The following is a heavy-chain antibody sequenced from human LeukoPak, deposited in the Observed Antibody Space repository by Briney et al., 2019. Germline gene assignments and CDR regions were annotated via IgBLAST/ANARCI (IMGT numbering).Heavy chain of an antibody. CDR3: ARGYMITFGGVIVGRPYYFDY. V-gene: IGHV1-46*01. Sequence: GASVKVTCKASGYTFTSYYMHWVRQAPGQGLEWMGIINPSGGSTSYAQKFQGRVTMTRDMSTSTVYTELSSLRSEDTAVYYCARGYMITFGGVIVGRPYYFDYWGQGTLVTVSS. CDR1: GYTFTSYY. CDR2: INPSGGST. D-gene: IGHD3-16*02. J-gene: IGHJ4*02.